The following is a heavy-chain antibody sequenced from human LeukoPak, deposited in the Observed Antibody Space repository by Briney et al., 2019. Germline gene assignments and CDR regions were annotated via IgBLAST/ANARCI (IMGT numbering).Heavy chain of an antibody. V-gene: IGHV4-59*08. CDR3: ARGSSWYYFDY. CDR2: IYYGGST. Sequence: SETLSLTCTVSGGSISSYYWSWIRQPPGKGIEWIGYIYYGGSTNYNPSLKSRVTMSVDTSKNQFSLKLRSVTAADTAVYYCARGSSWYYFDYWGQGTLVTVSS. D-gene: IGHD6-13*01. J-gene: IGHJ4*02. CDR1: GGSISSYY.